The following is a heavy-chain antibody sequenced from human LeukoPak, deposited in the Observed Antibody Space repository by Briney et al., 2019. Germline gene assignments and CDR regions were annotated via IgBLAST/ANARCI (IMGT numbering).Heavy chain of an antibody. CDR2: ISSSGTTI. D-gene: IGHD6-19*01. J-gene: IGHJ4*02. CDR3: AEDARYSSGSYYFDY. CDR1: GFTFSDYY. Sequence: GGSLRLSCAASGFTFSDYYMSWIRQAPGKGLEWVSYISSSGTTIYDADSVKGRFIISRDNAKNSLYLQMNSLRAEDTAVYYCAEDARYSSGSYYFDYWGQGTLVTVSS. V-gene: IGHV3-11*01.